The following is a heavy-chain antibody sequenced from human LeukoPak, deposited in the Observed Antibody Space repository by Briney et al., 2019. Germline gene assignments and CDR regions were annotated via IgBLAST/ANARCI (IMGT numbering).Heavy chain of an antibody. CDR2: ITTGKSVP. D-gene: IGHD3-3*01. J-gene: IGHJ6*03. CDR3: ARGAATRKSGFYYDYMAV. V-gene: IGHV3-21*01. CDR1: GFTFSSYK. Sequence: PGGSLRLSCAASGFTFSSYKVNWVRQAPGKGLEWVSPITTGKSVPYFADSVKGRFTLSRDNAHNTLCLKMNSLRADDTAVYYCARGAATRKSGFYYDYMAVWGKGTTATVPS.